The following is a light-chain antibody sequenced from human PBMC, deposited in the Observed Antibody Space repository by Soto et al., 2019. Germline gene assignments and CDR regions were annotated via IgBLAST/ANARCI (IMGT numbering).Light chain of an antibody. CDR1: SSDVGGYNY. J-gene: IGLJ1*01. CDR2: DVS. CDR3: SSYTSSSTYF. Sequence: QSALTQPASVSGSPGQSITISCTGTSSDVGGYNYVSWYQQHPGKAPKLMIYDVSNRPSGVSNRFSGSKSGNTASLTISGLQAEDEADYYCSSYTSSSTYFFGPGTKLTVL. V-gene: IGLV2-14*01.